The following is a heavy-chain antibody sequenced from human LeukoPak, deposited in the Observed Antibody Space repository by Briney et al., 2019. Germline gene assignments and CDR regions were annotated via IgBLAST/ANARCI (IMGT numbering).Heavy chain of an antibody. D-gene: IGHD1-26*01. Sequence: GASVKVSFKASGYTFTSYYMHWVRQAHGQGLEWMGIINPSGGSTSYAQKFQGRVTMTRDTSTSTVYMELSSLRSEDTAVYYCARDGVGSYSGSYIDYWGQGTLVTVSS. CDR1: GYTFTSYY. J-gene: IGHJ4*02. CDR3: ARDGVGSYSGSYIDY. CDR2: INPSGGST. V-gene: IGHV1-46*01.